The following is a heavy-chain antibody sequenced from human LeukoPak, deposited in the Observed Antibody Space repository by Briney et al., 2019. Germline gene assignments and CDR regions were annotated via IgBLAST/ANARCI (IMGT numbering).Heavy chain of an antibody. Sequence: GRSLRLSCAASGFTFSSYAMSWVRQAPGKGLEWVSAISGSGGSTYYADSVKGRFTISRDNSKNTLYLQMNSLRAEDTAVYYCAKALFGEFTLFDYWGQGTLVTVSS. V-gene: IGHV3-23*01. J-gene: IGHJ4*02. CDR3: AKALFGEFTLFDY. CDR2: ISGSGGST. D-gene: IGHD3-10*02. CDR1: GFTFSSYA.